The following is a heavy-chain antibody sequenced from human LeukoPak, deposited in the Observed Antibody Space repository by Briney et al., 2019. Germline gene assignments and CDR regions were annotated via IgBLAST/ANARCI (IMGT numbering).Heavy chain of an antibody. CDR3: AMRYYYDSSGYYLSY. D-gene: IGHD3-22*01. V-gene: IGHV3-23*01. J-gene: IGHJ4*02. CDR1: GFTFSSCA. CDR2: ISGSGGRP. Sequence: GGSLRLSCAASGFTFSSCAMSWVRQAPGKGLEWVSAISGSGGRPYYADSVKGRFTISRDNSKNTLYLQMNSLRAEDTAVYYCAMRYYYDSSGYYLSYWGQGTLVTVSS.